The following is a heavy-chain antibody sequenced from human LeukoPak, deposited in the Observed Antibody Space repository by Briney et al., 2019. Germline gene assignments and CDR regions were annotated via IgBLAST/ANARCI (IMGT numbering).Heavy chain of an antibody. D-gene: IGHD2-2*01. CDR3: ARDRPRSSTSWGGPESAY. CDR2: ISAYNGNT. CDR1: GYTFTSYG. V-gene: IGHV1-18*01. J-gene: IGHJ4*02. Sequence: ASVKVSCKASGYTFTSYGISWVRQAPGQGLEWMGGISAYNGNTNYAQKLQGRVTMTTDTSTSTAYMELRSLRSDDTAVYYCARDRPRSSTSWGGPESAYWGQGTLVTVSS.